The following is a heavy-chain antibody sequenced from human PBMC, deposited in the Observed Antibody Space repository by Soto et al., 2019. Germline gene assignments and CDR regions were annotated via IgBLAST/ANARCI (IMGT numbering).Heavy chain of an antibody. CDR1: GYTFTSYY. J-gene: IGHJ4*02. CDR3: AREQGQYYDFWSGYYNY. Sequence: GASVKVPCKASGYTFTSYYMHWVRQAPGQGLEWMGIINPSGGSTSYAQKFQGRVTMTRDTSTSTVYMELSSLRSEDTAVYYCAREQGQYYDFWSGYYNYWGQGTLVTVSS. CDR2: INPSGGST. V-gene: IGHV1-46*01. D-gene: IGHD3-3*01.